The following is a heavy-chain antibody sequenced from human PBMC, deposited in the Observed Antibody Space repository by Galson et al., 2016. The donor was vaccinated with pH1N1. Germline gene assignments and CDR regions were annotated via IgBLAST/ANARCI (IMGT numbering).Heavy chain of an antibody. CDR1: GYTFTAYQ. Sequence: SVKVSCKASGYTFTAYQMHWLRQAPGLGLEWMGWIKPNTGDTAYAQKFQGRVTMTSDTSISTAYMEVTSLRSDDTAVYYYARDWSGYFTTTHYWGHGTRVTVSS. CDR2: IKPNTGDT. J-gene: IGHJ4*01. D-gene: IGHD3-3*01. V-gene: IGHV1-2*02. CDR3: ARDWSGYFTTTHY.